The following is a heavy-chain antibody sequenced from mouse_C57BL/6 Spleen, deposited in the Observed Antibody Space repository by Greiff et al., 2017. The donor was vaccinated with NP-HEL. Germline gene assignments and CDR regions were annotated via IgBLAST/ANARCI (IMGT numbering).Heavy chain of an antibody. J-gene: IGHJ1*03. Sequence: DVMLVESGGGLVQPGGSLKLSCAASGFTFSDYGMAWVRQAPRKGPEWVAFISNLAYSIYYADTVTGRFTISRENAKNTLYLEMSSLRSEDTAMYYCAREYYGRGGFDVWGTGTTVTVSS. CDR1: GFTFSDYG. CDR2: ISNLAYSI. V-gene: IGHV5-15*01. CDR3: AREYYGRGGFDV. D-gene: IGHD1-1*01.